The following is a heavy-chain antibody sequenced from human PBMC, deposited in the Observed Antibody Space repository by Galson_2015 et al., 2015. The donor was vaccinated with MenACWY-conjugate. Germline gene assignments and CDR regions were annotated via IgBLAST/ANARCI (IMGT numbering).Heavy chain of an antibody. CDR2: TPGSGRST. CDR1: GFTFSSFA. CDR3: AKAIWGGGDWYYFDH. D-gene: IGHD2-21*02. V-gene: IGHV3-23*01. J-gene: IGHJ4*02. Sequence: SLRLSCAASGFTFSSFAMTWVRQAPGKGLEWVASTPGSGRSTNYADSAKGRFTISRDNSDDTLYLQMNSLRPGDTAIYYCAKAIWGGGDWYYFDHWGPGTLVTVSP.